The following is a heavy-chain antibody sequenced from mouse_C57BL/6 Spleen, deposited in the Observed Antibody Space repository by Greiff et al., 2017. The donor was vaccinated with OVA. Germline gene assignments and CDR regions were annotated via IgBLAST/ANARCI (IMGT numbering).Heavy chain of an antibody. CDR1: GYTFTSYW. CDR2: IDPSDSET. D-gene: IGHD5-2*01. Sequence: VQLQQPGAELVRPGSSVKLSCKASGYTFTSYWMHWVKQRPIQGLEWIGNIDPSDSETHYNQKFKDKATLTVDKSSSTAYMQLSSLTSEDSAVYDCARAGNSDWYFDVWGTGTTVTVSA. J-gene: IGHJ1*03. V-gene: IGHV1-52*01. CDR3: ARAGNSDWYFDV.